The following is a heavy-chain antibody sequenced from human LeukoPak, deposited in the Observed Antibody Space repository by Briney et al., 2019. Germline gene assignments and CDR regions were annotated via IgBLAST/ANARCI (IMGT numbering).Heavy chain of an antibody. CDR2: ISSSSSYI. Sequence: GGSLTLSCAASGFTFSSYSMNWLRQAPGKGLEGVSSISSSSSYIYYADSVKGRFTISRHHAKHSLYLHMNSLRAEDTAVYYCARVRADDYGDYGPGDYWGQGTLVTVSS. V-gene: IGHV3-21*01. CDR1: GFTFSSYS. J-gene: IGHJ4*02. CDR3: ARVRADDYGDYGPGDY. D-gene: IGHD4-17*01.